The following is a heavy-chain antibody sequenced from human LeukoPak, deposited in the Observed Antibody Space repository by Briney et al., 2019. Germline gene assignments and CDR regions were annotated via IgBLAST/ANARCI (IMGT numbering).Heavy chain of an antibody. J-gene: IGHJ4*02. Sequence: GGSLRLSCAASGFTFSNYAMSWVRQAPGKGLDWVSTISTSGYSTYYADSVKGRFTVSRDNSKNTLFLQMNSLRAEDTALYYCARSRCSGATCPNYYFDYWGQGTLVTVSS. CDR2: ISTSGYST. V-gene: IGHV3-23*01. D-gene: IGHD2-15*01. CDR3: ARSRCSGATCPNYYFDY. CDR1: GFTFSNYA.